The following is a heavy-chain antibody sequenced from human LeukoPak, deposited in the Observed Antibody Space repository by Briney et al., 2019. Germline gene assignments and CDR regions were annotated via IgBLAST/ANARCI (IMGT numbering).Heavy chain of an antibody. CDR3: ARDRLTNDAFDI. V-gene: IGHV3-74*01. D-gene: IGHD2-8*01. J-gene: IGHJ3*02. Sequence: GGSLRLSCAASGFTFNSYCMHWGCQAPGKGLVWVSRINSDGSGTSDADFVKGRFTISRDNSKNTLYLQMNSLRAEDTAMYYCARDRLTNDAFDIWGQGTMVTVSS. CDR1: GFTFNSYC. CDR2: INSDGSGT.